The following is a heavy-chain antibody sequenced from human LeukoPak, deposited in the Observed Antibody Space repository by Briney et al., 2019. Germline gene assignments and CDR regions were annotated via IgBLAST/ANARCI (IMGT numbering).Heavy chain of an antibody. CDR1: GFTFSSYF. CDR2: ISYDGNNK. V-gene: IGHV3-30*18. Sequence: PGGSLRLSCAASGFTFSSYFMHGVRQAPGKGLEWVAVISYDGNNKYYGDSVKGRFTISRDDSENTLFLQMNSLRAEDTAVYYCAKAGGPGDKRNCFDPWGQGTLVTVSS. J-gene: IGHJ5*02. D-gene: IGHD3-10*01. CDR3: AKAGGPGDKRNCFDP.